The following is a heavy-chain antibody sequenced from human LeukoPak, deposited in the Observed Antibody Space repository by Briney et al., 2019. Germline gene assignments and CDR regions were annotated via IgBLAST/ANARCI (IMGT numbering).Heavy chain of an antibody. V-gene: IGHV3-23*01. J-gene: IGHJ4*02. CDR3: AKRGGIQLWPWYYFDY. Sequence: GGSLRLSCAASGFTFSSYAMSWVRQAPGKGLEWVSAISGSGGSTYYADSVKGRFTISRDNSKNTLYLQMNSLRAEDTAVYCCAKRGGIQLWPWYYFDYWGQGTLVTVSS. CDR2: ISGSGGST. D-gene: IGHD5-18*01. CDR1: GFTFSSYA.